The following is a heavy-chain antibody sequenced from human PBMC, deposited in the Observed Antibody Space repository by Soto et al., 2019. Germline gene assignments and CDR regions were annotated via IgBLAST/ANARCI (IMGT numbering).Heavy chain of an antibody. CDR2: ISAYNGNT. CDR3: ARDSLYCSGGSCYSYYYYGMDV. D-gene: IGHD2-15*01. V-gene: IGHV1-18*01. Sequence: ASGKVSCKASGYTFTSYGISWVRQAPGQGLEWMGWISAYNGNTNYAQKLQGRVTMTTDTSTSTAYMELRSLRSDDTAVYYCARDSLYCSGGSCYSYYYYGMDVWGQGTTVTVSS. J-gene: IGHJ6*02. CDR1: GYTFTSYG.